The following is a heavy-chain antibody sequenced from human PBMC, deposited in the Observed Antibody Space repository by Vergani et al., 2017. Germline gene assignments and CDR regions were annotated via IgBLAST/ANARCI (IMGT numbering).Heavy chain of an antibody. CDR3: ARVPTYLDAFDI. CDR1: GGSISSGDYY. V-gene: IGHV4-30-4*08. CDR2: IYYSGST. Sequence: QVQLQESGPGLVKPSQTLSLTCTVSGGSISSGDYYWSRIRQPPGKGLEWIGDIYYSGSTYYNPSLKSRVTITVDTAKNQFSLKLSSVTAAATAVYYCARVPTYLDAFDIWGQGTMVTVSS. J-gene: IGHJ3*02.